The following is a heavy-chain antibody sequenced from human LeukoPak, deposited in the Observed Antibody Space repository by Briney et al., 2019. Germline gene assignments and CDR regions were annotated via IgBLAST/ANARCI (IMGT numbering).Heavy chain of an antibody. V-gene: IGHV3-15*01. CDR3: TTGYGYSPPDFDY. D-gene: IGHD3-22*01. J-gene: IGHJ4*02. CDR1: GFTFSSYE. Sequence: GGSLRLSCTGSGFTFSSYEMNWVRQAPGKGLEWVGRIKSKTDGGTTDYAAPVKGRFTISRDDSKNTLYLQMNSLKTEDTAVYYCTTGYGYSPPDFDYWGQGTLVTVSS. CDR2: IKSKTDGGTT.